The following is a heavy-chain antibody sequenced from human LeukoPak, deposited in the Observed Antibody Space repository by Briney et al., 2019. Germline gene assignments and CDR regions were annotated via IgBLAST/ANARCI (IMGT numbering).Heavy chain of an antibody. Sequence: SETLSLTCTVSGGSISSYYWSWIRQPPGKGLEWIGYIYYSGSTNYNPSLKSRVTISVDTSKNQFSLKLNSVTAADTAVYYCARESPQHLLPFDYWGQGTLVTVSS. CDR1: GGSISSYY. V-gene: IGHV4-59*01. CDR3: ARESPQHLLPFDY. CDR2: IYYSGST. D-gene: IGHD6-13*01. J-gene: IGHJ4*02.